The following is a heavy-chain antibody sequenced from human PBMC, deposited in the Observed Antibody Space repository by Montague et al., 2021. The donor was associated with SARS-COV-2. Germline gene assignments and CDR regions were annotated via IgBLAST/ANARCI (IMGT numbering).Heavy chain of an antibody. CDR1: GGSISNYY. CDR3: ARLGFVELWLNLGWFDP. CDR2: IHYSGST. V-gene: IGHV4-59*08. J-gene: IGHJ5*02. Sequence: SETLSLTCTVSGGSISNYYWSWIRQPPGKGLEWIGYIHYSGSTSSHPSLKGRVTMPVDTSKNQFSLELRSVTAADTAVYYCARLGFVELWLNLGWFDPWGQGTLVTVSS. D-gene: IGHD3-16*02.